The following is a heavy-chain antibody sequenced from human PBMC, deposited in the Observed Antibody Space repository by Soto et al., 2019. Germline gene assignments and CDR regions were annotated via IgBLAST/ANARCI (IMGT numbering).Heavy chain of an antibody. D-gene: IGHD5-18*01. V-gene: IGHV4-61*01. CDR1: GGSISSGSYY. J-gene: IGHJ4*02. CDR3: ARDIRGYSRAIDY. Sequence: SETLSLTCTVSGGSISSGSYYWSWIRQPPGKGLEWIGYIYYSGSTNYNPSLKSRVTMSVDTSKNQFSMKLSSVTAADTAVYYCARDIRGYSRAIDYWGQGILVTVSS. CDR2: IYYSGST.